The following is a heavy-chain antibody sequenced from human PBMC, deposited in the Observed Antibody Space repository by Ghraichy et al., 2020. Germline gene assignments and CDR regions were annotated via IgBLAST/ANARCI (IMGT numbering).Heavy chain of an antibody. CDR2: IDHSGST. CDR1: GGSFSDYY. D-gene: IGHD2-2*01. J-gene: IGHJ2*01. V-gene: IGHV4-34*01. CDR3: ARVLVPPGSRYFDL. Sequence: SETLSLTCAVYGGSFSDYYWSWIRQPPGKGLEWIGEIDHSGSTNYNPSLKSRVTISVDTSKNQFSLNLGSLTAADTPVYYCARVLVPPGSRYFDLWGLGTLVTVSS.